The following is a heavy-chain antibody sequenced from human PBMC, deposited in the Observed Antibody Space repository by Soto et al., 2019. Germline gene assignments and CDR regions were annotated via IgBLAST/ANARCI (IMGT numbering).Heavy chain of an antibody. V-gene: IGHV3-23*01. D-gene: IGHD6-13*01. Sequence: GGSLRLSCAASGFTFSSYAMSWVRQAPGKGLEWVSAISGSGGSTYCAEYVKGRFTISRDNSKNTLYLQMNSLRADDTAVYYCAKVPSWYIGYFDYWGQGTLVTVSS. CDR3: AKVPSWYIGYFDY. J-gene: IGHJ4*02. CDR1: GFTFSSYA. CDR2: ISGSGGST.